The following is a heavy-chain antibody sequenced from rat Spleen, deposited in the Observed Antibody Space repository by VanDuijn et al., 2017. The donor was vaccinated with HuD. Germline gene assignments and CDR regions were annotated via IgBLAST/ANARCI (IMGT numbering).Heavy chain of an antibody. CDR2: ISYDGSRT. CDR1: GFTFNDYW. CDR3: ARLNNYFDY. J-gene: IGHJ2*01. Sequence: EVQLVESGGGPVQPGRSLKLSCVASGFTFNDYWMTWIRQAPGKGLEWVAAISYDGSRTYYRDSVKGRFTISRDIAKSTLYLQMNDLRSEDTATYFCARLNNYFDYWGQGVMVTVSS. V-gene: IGHV5-31*01.